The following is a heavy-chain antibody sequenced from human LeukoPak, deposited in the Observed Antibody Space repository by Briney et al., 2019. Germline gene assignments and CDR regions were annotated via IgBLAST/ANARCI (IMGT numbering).Heavy chain of an antibody. J-gene: IGHJ6*02. CDR3: ARDYYDSSGYEEPYGMDV. CDR1: GGSISSGGYS. D-gene: IGHD3-22*01. CDR2: IYHSGST. V-gene: IGHV4-30-2*01. Sequence: SQTLSLTCAVSGGSISSGGYSWSWIRQPPGKGLEWIGYIYHSGSTYYNPSLKSRVTISVDRSKNQFSLKLSSVTAADTAVYYCARDYYDSSGYEEPYGMDVWGQGTTVTVSS.